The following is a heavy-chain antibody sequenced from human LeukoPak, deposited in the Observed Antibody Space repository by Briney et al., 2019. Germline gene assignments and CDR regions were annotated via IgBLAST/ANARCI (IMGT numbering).Heavy chain of an antibody. D-gene: IGHD6-13*01. CDR3: ARARGSWYYFDY. Sequence: SETLSLTCTVSGGSVSSSSYYWGWIRQPPGKGLEWIGSIYYSGSTYYNPSLKSRVTISVDTSKNQFSLKLSSVTAADTAVYYCARARGSWYYFDYWGQGTLVTVSS. V-gene: IGHV4-39*07. CDR1: GGSVSSSSYY. CDR2: IYYSGST. J-gene: IGHJ4*02.